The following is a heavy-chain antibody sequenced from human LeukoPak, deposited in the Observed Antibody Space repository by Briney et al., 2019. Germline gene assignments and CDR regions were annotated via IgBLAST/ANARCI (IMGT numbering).Heavy chain of an antibody. V-gene: IGHV4-38-2*02. CDR3: GSQREWSLTEYHFDY. CDR1: GYSISSGYY. J-gene: IGHJ4*02. D-gene: IGHD3-3*01. Sequence: SETLSLTCTVSGYSISSGYYRGWIRQPPGKGLEWIGSVYHNGSTYYNPSLKSRVTISTDKSKNQFSLKLTSVTAADTAVYYCGSQREWSLTEYHFDYRGQGTLVTVSS. CDR2: VYHNGST.